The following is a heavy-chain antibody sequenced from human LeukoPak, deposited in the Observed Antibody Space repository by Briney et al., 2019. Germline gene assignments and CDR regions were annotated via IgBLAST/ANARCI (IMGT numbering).Heavy chain of an antibody. J-gene: IGHJ4*01. V-gene: IGHV3-11*01. Sequence: GGSLRLSCVVSGFSFSNSYMTWIRQTPGKGLESIAYISGSGSDIYYAYSVKGRFTISRDNAKNSLYLQLNSLRPEDTALYYCSTEPRSLLYWGHGTSVTVSS. CDR3: STEPRSLLY. CDR1: GFSFSNSY. CDR2: ISGSGSDI. D-gene: IGHD4-17*01.